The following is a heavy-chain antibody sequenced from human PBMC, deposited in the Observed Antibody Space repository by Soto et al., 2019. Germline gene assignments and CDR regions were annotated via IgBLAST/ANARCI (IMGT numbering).Heavy chain of an antibody. D-gene: IGHD6-19*01. J-gene: IGHJ4*02. CDR1: AFTFSRYW. Sequence: EVQLVESGGDLVQPGGSLRLSCAASAFTFSRYWMSWVRQIPGRGLEWVANIKEDGSERYYVDSVKGRFTISRDNAKNSLFLQMNSLRAEDTAVYFCARVAYSRGWIFDSCGQGPLVTVSS. V-gene: IGHV3-7*01. CDR3: ARVAYSRGWIFDS. CDR2: IKEDGSER.